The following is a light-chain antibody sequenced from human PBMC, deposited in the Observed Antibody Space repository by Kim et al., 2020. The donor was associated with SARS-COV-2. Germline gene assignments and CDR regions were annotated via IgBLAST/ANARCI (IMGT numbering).Light chain of an antibody. V-gene: IGKV3-20*01. Sequence: EIVLTQSPGTLSLSPGERATLSCRASQSVNSRYLAWYQVKPGQAPRLLIFGASSWATGVPDRFSGSGSGTDFTLTISSLEPEDFAVYYCKQYGTLPYTFGQGTKLE. CDR2: GAS. J-gene: IGKJ2*01. CDR1: QSVNSRY. CDR3: KQYGTLPYT.